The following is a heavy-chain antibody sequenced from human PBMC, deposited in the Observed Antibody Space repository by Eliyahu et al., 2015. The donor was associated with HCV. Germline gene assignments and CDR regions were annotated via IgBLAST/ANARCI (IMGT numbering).Heavy chain of an antibody. CDR1: GFPFSSXA. CDR2: ISGSGGST. Sequence: EVQLLESGGGLVQPGGSLRLSCAASGFPFSSXALSWVRQAPGKGLEWVSAISGSGGSTYYADSVKGRFTISRDNSKNTLYLQMNSLRAEDTAVYYCAKDSPGYSSVGPPGYFDYWGQGTLVTVSS. V-gene: IGHV3-23*01. CDR3: AKDSPGYSSVGPPGYFDY. D-gene: IGHD6-19*01. J-gene: IGHJ4*02.